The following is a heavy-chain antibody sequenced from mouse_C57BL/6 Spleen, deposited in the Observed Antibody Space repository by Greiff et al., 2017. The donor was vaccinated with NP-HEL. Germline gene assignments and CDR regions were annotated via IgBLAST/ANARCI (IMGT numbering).Heavy chain of an antibody. CDR1: GYSITSGYY. Sequence: EVQLVESGPGLVKPSQSLSLTCSVTGYSITSGYYWNWIRQFPGNKLEWMGYISYDGSNNYNPSLKNRISITRDTSKNQFFLKLNSVTTEDTATYYCAREGGYDYDGGYWGQGTTLTVSS. D-gene: IGHD2-4*01. V-gene: IGHV3-6*01. J-gene: IGHJ2*01. CDR2: ISYDGSN. CDR3: AREGGYDYDGGY.